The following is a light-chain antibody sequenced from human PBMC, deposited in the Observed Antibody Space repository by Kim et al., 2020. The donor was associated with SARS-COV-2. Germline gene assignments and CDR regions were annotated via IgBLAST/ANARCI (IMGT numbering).Light chain of an antibody. J-gene: IGLJ2*01. CDR3: AAWDDSLDGVV. CDR1: SSNIGSNT. V-gene: IGLV1-44*01. Sequence: ELTQPPSASGTPGQRVTISCSGSSSNIGSNTVNWYQQLPGTAPKLLIYSNNQRPSGVPDRFSGSKSGTSASLAISGLQSEDEADYYCAAWDDSLDGVVFGGGSQLTVL. CDR2: SNN.